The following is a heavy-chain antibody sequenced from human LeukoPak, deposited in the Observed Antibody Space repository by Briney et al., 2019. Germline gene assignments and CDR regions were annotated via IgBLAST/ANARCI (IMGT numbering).Heavy chain of an antibody. J-gene: IGHJ4*02. V-gene: IGHV3-48*04. Sequence: PGGSLRLSCAASGFTFSSYSMNWVRQAPGKGLEWVSYISSSGSTIYYADSVKGRFTISRDNAKNSLYLQMNSQRAEDTAVYYCASGYDAASFDYWGQGTLVTVSS. CDR2: ISSSGSTI. CDR3: ASGYDAASFDY. CDR1: GFTFSSYS. D-gene: IGHD5-12*01.